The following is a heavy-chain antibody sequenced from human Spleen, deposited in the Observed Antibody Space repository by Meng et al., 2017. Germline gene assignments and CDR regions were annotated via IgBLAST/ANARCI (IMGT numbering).Heavy chain of an antibody. CDR1: GFTFYSYG. V-gene: IGHV3-33*01. D-gene: IGHD3-3*01. Sequence: QVQLVESGGGVVQPGRSLRLSCTTSGFTFYSYGMHWVRQAPGKGLEWVALITSDGTNKYYADSVKGRFAISRDNSKNTLYLQMNSLRAEDTAVYYCARDGVPPPSDYWGQGTLVTVSS. J-gene: IGHJ4*02. CDR3: ARDGVPPPSDY. CDR2: ITSDGTNK.